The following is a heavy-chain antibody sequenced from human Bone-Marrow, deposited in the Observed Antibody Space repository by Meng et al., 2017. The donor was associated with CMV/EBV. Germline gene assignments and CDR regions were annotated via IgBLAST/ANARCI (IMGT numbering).Heavy chain of an antibody. Sequence: ASVKVSCKASGYTFTGYYMHWVRQAPGQGLEWMGWINPNSGGTNYAQKFQGRVTMARDTSISTAYMELSRLRSEDTAVYYCARARLDCSSTSCYTRSLWFDPWGQGTLVTVSS. CDR3: ARARLDCSSTSCYTRSLWFDP. V-gene: IGHV1-2*02. D-gene: IGHD2-2*02. CDR1: GYTFTGYY. CDR2: INPNSGGT. J-gene: IGHJ5*02.